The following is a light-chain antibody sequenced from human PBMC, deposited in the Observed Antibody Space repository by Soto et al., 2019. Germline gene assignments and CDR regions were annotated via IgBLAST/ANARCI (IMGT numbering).Light chain of an antibody. CDR1: TSDVGGYDV. CDR3: CSFAGSSTFGV. J-gene: IGLJ3*02. V-gene: IGLV2-23*02. CDR2: EVN. Sequence: QSALTQPASVSGSPGQSITISCSGTTSDVGGYDVVSWYQQHPGKAPKLMIFEVNQRPSGVSDRFSGSKSGNTASLTISGLQAGDEADYYCCSFAGSSTFGVFGGGPKLT.